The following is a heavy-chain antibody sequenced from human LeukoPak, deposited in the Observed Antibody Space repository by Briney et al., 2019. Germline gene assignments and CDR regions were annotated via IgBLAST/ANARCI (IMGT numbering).Heavy chain of an antibody. D-gene: IGHD5/OR15-5a*01. J-gene: IGHJ3*02. Sequence: GESLKISCKGSGYSLTSYWIAWVRQMPGKGLEWMGIIYPADSDTRYSPSFQGQVAMSVDKSISTAYLQWSRLKASDTAIYYCARRVYEDRKDAFDIWGQGTMVTVSS. CDR3: ARRVYEDRKDAFDI. CDR1: GYSLTSYW. V-gene: IGHV5-51*01. CDR2: IYPADSDT.